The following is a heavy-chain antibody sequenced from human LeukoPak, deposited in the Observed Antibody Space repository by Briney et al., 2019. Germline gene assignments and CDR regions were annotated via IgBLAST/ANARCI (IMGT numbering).Heavy chain of an antibody. D-gene: IGHD2-15*01. CDR3: AREVGSPAVRSAFAL. V-gene: IGHV3-7*01. CDR2: INQDGSQE. Sequence: PGGSLRLSCAASGFPFSTYWMTWVRQAPGKGLEWVANINQDGSQEHYVDSVTGRFTIARDNAKNSLYLQVNSLRDEDTAVYYCAREVGSPAVRSAFALWGQGPMVTVSS. CDR1: GFPFSTYW. J-gene: IGHJ3*01.